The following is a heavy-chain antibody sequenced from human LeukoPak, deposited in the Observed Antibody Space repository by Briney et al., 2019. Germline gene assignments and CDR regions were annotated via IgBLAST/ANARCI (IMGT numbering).Heavy chain of an antibody. Sequence: SETLSLTCAVYGGSFSGYYWSWIRQPPGKGLEWIGEIKHSGSTNYNPSLKSRVTISVDTSKNQFSLKLSSVTAADTAVYYCARGVSAYYYDSSGPTTTRYYFDYWGQGTLVTVSS. J-gene: IGHJ4*02. V-gene: IGHV4-34*01. CDR1: GGSFSGYY. D-gene: IGHD3-22*01. CDR3: ARGVSAYYYDSSGPTTTRYYFDY. CDR2: IKHSGST.